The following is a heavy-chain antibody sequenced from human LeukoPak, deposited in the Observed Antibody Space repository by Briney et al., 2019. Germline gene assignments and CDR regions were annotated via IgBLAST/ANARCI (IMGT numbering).Heavy chain of an antibody. J-gene: IGHJ4*02. CDR3: ARAIFRAHDY. Sequence: GGSLRLSCVASGFTVSNNYMTWVRQAPGKGLAWVSLIYSNGATYYADSVKGRFTITRDNSKNTLYLQMNSLRAEDTAVYYCARAIFRAHDYWGQGTLVTVSS. CDR1: GFTVSNNY. CDR2: IYSNGAT. V-gene: IGHV3-66*01. D-gene: IGHD3-10*01.